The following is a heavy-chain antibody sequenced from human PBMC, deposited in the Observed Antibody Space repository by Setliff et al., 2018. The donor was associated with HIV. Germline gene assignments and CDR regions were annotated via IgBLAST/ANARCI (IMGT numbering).Heavy chain of an antibody. J-gene: IGHJ4*02. Sequence: SETLSLTCAVFGGSISDYYWTWIRQSPGKGLEWIGEKNHIGSTHYNPSLQSRVTISVDKSKSQFSLKLNSVTAADTAVYYCGGNGYYSIDYWGQGTLVTVSS. CDR1: GGSISDYY. CDR2: KNHIGST. CDR3: GGNGYYSIDY. D-gene: IGHD3-22*01. V-gene: IGHV4-34*01.